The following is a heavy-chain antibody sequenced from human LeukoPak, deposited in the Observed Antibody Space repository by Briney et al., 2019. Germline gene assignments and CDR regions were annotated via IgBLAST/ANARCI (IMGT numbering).Heavy chain of an antibody. CDR1: GYTFTSYG. CDR2: INPNSGGT. Sequence: ASVKASCKASGYTFTSYGISWVRQAPGQGLEWMGWINPNSGGTNYAQKFQGRVTMTRDTSISTAYMELSRLRSDDTAAYYCARVGWLQSPDYWGQGTLVTVSS. CDR3: ARVGWLQSPDY. D-gene: IGHD5-24*01. J-gene: IGHJ4*02. V-gene: IGHV1-2*02.